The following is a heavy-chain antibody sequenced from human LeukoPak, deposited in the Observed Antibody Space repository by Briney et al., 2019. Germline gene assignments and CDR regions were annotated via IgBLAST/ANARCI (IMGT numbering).Heavy chain of an antibody. V-gene: IGHV3-74*01. CDR3: ARDYYSRFDY. CDR2: INSEGSST. D-gene: IGHD3-22*01. CDR1: GFTLSRYG. Sequence: GGSLRLSCAASGFTLSRYGMNWVRQAPAKGRVWVSRINSEGSSTNYADSVKGRFTISRDNAKNTLILQMNRLRAEDTAVYYCARDYYSRFDYWGQGTRVTVSS. J-gene: IGHJ4*02.